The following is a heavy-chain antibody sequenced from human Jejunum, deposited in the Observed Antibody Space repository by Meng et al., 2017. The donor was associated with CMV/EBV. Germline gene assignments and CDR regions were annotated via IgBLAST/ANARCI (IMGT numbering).Heavy chain of an antibody. CDR3: VCWIGGLGY. J-gene: IGHJ4*02. D-gene: IGHD3-16*01. CDR1: GFSFSDHD. Sequence: LSCAASGFSFSDHDMDWVRQAPGKGLEWVGRTRNKANSYFTKYRASVSGRFTISRDDSKKSLYLQMNSLKTEDTAVYYCVCWIGGLGYWGQGTLVTVSS. CDR2: TRNKANSYFT. V-gene: IGHV3-72*01.